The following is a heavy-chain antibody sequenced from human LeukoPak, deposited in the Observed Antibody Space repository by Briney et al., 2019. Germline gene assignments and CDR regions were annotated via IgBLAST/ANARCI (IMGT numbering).Heavy chain of an antibody. V-gene: IGHV3-53*01. CDR1: GFTVSSSY. Sequence: GGSLRLSCAASGFTVSSSYMSWVRQAPGKGLEWVSIIYSGGNTYYADSVKGRFTISRDNSKNTLYLQMNSLRAEDTAVYYCARYPRSPIAAPAVWGQGTLVTVSS. CDR2: IYSGGNT. J-gene: IGHJ4*02. CDR3: ARYPRSPIAAPAV. D-gene: IGHD6-13*01.